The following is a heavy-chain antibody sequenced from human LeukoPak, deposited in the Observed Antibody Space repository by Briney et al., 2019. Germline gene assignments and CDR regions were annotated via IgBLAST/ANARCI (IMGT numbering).Heavy chain of an antibody. J-gene: IGHJ5*02. CDR3: ARLRPQVGSTSQEGWFDP. V-gene: IGHV3-53*01. Sequence: VGSLRLSCAASGIPVAANYIAWGPGAPAGRVEFVSVLYTGSGTDYVDSVKCRFTISRHNPKNIVYLQMNTLRPEDTAVYFCARLRPQVGSTSQEGWFDPWGRGTLVTVSS. CDR2: LYTGSGT. D-gene: IGHD2-2*01. CDR1: GIPVAANY.